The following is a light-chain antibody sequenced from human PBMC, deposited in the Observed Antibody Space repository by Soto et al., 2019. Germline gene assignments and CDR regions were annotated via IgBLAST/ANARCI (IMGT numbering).Light chain of an antibody. Sequence: QSVLTQPHSASGTPGQRVTISCSGSSSNIGTSSVHWFQQLPGTAPKLLLSTTNQRPSGVPERLSGSKSGTSASLAISGLQSEDEADYYCAAWDDSLNGHVFGTGTKLTVL. CDR2: TTN. CDR1: SSNIGTSS. V-gene: IGLV1-44*01. J-gene: IGLJ1*01. CDR3: AAWDDSLNGHV.